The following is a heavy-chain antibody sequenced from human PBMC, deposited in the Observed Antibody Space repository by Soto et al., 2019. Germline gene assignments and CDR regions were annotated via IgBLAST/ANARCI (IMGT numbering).Heavy chain of an antibody. V-gene: IGHV3-23*01. D-gene: IGHD6-25*01. Sequence: PGGSLRLSCGASGFTFSSYAMSWVRQAPGKGLEWVSVISGGKPFYADSVKGCFTISRDDSKNTLYLQMNSLRAEDTAVYYCAKRHDAFDIWGHGTMVTVSS. CDR3: AKRHDAFDI. CDR2: ISGGKP. J-gene: IGHJ3*02. CDR1: GFTFSSYA.